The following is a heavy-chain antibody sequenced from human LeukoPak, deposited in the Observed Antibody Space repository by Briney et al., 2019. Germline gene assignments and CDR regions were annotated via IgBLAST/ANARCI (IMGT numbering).Heavy chain of an antibody. CDR1: GFTFSSYG. V-gene: IGHV3-21*01. J-gene: IGHJ4*02. D-gene: IGHD6-13*01. Sequence: GGSLRLSCAASGFTFSSYGMSWVRQAPGKGLEWVSSISSSSSYIYYADSVRGRFTIFRDNAKNSLYLQMNSLRAEDTAVYYCAREAVQYSSSWYYFDYWGQGALVTVSS. CDR3: AREAVQYSSSWYYFDY. CDR2: ISSSSSYI.